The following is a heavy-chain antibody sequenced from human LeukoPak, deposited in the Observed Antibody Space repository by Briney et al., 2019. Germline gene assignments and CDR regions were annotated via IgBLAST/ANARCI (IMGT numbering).Heavy chain of an antibody. D-gene: IGHD4-17*01. V-gene: IGHV4-30-2*01. Sequence: SETLSLTCAVSGGSISSGGYSWSWIRQPPGKGLEGIGYIYHSGSTYYNPSLKSRVTISVDRSKNQFSLKLSSVTAADTAVYHCARGAVTSNYYFDYWGQGTLVTVSS. CDR2: IYHSGST. J-gene: IGHJ4*02. CDR3: ARGAVTSNYYFDY. CDR1: GGSISSGGYS.